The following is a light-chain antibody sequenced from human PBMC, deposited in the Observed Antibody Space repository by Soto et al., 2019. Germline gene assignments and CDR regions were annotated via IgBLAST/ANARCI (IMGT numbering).Light chain of an antibody. J-gene: IGKJ2*01. V-gene: IGKV3-20*01. CDR1: QSVDSRH. Sequence: EIVLTQSPGTLSLSPGEGATLSCRASQSVDSRHLAWYQQKPGQAPRLLIYGAFSRATGIPERFSGGASGTDFTLTISRLEPEDFAGYYCQQYGTSPPLYTFGQGTKLEIK. CDR2: GAF. CDR3: QQYGTSPPLYT.